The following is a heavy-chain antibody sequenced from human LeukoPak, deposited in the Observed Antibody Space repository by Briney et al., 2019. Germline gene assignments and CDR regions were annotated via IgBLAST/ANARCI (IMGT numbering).Heavy chain of an antibody. CDR3: AGDIAAINIPGSRLDP. D-gene: IGHD6-13*01. CDR2: ISYSGIT. J-gene: IGHJ5*02. CDR1: GGSISSDF. Sequence: PSETLSLTCTVSGGSISSDFWSWIRQPPGKGLEWIGYISYSGITNYNPSLKSRVTISVDTSKNQFSLRLRSVTAADTAVYFCAGDIAAINIPGSRLDPWGQGTLVTVFS. V-gene: IGHV4-59*08.